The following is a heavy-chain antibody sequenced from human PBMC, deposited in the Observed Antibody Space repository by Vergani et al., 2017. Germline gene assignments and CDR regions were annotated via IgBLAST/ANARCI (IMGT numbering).Heavy chain of an antibody. V-gene: IGHV3-33*01. CDR1: GFTFSSYG. CDR2: IWYDGSNK. Sequence: QVQLVESGGGVVQPGRSLRLSCAASGFTFSSYGMHWVRQAPGKGLEWVAVIWYDGSNKYYADFVKGRFTISRDNSKNTLYLQMNSLRAEDTAVYYCARDPRGKSNPSSALGDYWGQGTLVTVSS. D-gene: IGHD4-11*01. CDR3: ARDPRGKSNPSSALGDY. J-gene: IGHJ4*02.